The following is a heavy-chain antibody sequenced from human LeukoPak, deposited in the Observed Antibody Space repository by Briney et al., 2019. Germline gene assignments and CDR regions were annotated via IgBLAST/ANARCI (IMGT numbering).Heavy chain of an antibody. CDR2: INSDGSRT. CDR1: GFTLSTYW. J-gene: IGHJ4*02. D-gene: IGHD6-13*01. V-gene: IGHV3-74*01. Sequence: PGGSLRLSCAASGFTLSTYWMHWVRHGPGKGLVWVSCINSDGSRTTYADSVKGRFTIPRDNAKNTLYLQMNTLRVEDTAVYYCARGSWSAADTNIDYWGQGTLVTVSS. CDR3: ARGSWSAADTNIDY.